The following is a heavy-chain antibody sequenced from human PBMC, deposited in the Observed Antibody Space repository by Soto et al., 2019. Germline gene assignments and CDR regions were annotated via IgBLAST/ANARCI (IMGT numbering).Heavy chain of an antibody. Sequence: DVQLLESGGGLVQPEGSLRLSCAASGFTFSSYAMGWVRQVPGKGLEWVAVVSIGGSTHYADSVRGRFTISRDNSKNTLSLPMNSLTAEDTAVYFCAKRRGAGGHFDYWGQGALVTVSS. CDR1: GFTFSSYA. CDR3: AKRRGAGGHFDY. D-gene: IGHD2-15*01. V-gene: IGHV3-23*01. CDR2: VSIGGST. J-gene: IGHJ4*02.